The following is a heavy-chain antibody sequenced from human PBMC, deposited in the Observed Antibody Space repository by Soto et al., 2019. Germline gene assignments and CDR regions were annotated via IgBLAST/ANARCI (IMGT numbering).Heavy chain of an antibody. CDR3: ARVVLMVYAPYYYGMDV. CDR1: GYSFTSYW. Sequence: GESLNISCKGSGYSFTSYWIGWVRQMPGKGLEWMGIIYPGDSDTRYSPSFQGQVTISADKSISTAYLQWSSLKASDTAMYYCARVVLMVYAPYYYGMDVWGQGTTVTVSS. CDR2: IYPGDSDT. J-gene: IGHJ6*02. V-gene: IGHV5-51*01. D-gene: IGHD2-8*01.